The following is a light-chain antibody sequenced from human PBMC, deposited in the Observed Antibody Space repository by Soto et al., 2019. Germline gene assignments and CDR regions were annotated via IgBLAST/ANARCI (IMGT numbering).Light chain of an antibody. Sequence: QPVLTQSPSASASLGASVKLTCTLSSGHSSYAIAWHQQQPEKGPRYLMKLNSDGSHSKGDGIPDRFSGSSSGAARYLTIPSLQSEDEADYYCQTWGTGPWVFGGGTKLTVL. V-gene: IGLV4-69*01. CDR2: LNSDGSH. CDR1: SGHSSYA. J-gene: IGLJ3*02. CDR3: QTWGTGPWV.